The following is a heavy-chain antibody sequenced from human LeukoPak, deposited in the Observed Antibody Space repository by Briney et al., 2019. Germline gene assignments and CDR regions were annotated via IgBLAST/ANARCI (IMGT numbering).Heavy chain of an antibody. CDR2: IYQSGST. J-gene: IGHJ3*02. Sequence: PGSLSPTCALSVGSISRSNWWSWVRQPQGKGREWSGEIYQSGSTNYNPSLKSRVSISVDKSKNQFSLKLSSVTAVDTDVYDCARDGSEQLGTDAFDIWGQGTMVTVSS. V-gene: IGHV4-4*03. CDR1: VGSISRSNW. CDR3: ARDGSEQLGTDAFDI. D-gene: IGHD6-13*01.